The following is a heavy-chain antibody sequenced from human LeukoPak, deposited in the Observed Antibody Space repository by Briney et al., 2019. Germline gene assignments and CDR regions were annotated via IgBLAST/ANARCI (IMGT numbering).Heavy chain of an antibody. CDR2: IWYDGSTK. Sequence: PGRSLRLSCTASGFMFNNFGMHWARQAPGKGLEWVAVIWYDGSTKYYADSVKGRFTISRDNSKNTLYLEMISLKADDTAVYFCARRSGSGNYAWDAFDIWGQGTMVTVSS. CDR3: ARRSGSGNYAWDAFDI. J-gene: IGHJ3*02. V-gene: IGHV3-33*08. D-gene: IGHD3-10*01. CDR1: GFMFNNFG.